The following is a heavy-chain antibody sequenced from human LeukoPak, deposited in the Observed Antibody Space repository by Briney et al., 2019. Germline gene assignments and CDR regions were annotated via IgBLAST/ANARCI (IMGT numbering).Heavy chain of an antibody. D-gene: IGHD2-2*01. J-gene: IGHJ5*02. Sequence: ASVKVSCKASGFTFTSSAVQWVRQARGQRLEWIGWIVVGSGNTNYAQKFQERVTITRDMSTSTAYMELSSLRSEDTAVYYCAAELDAAAARFDPSSQGTLVTVPS. CDR3: AAELDAAAARFDP. V-gene: IGHV1-58*01. CDR1: GFTFTSSA. CDR2: IVVGSGNT.